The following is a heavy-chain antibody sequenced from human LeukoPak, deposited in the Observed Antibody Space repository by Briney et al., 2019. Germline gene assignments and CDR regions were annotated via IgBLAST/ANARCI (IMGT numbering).Heavy chain of an antibody. CDR2: ISWNSGSI. D-gene: IGHD4-17*01. CDR3: AKDVDYGDPRGFDY. Sequence: PGRSLRLSCAASGFTFDDYAMHWVRQAPGKGLEWVSGISWNSGSIGYADSVKGRFTISRDNAKNSLYLQMNSLRAEDTALYYCAKDVDYGDPRGFDYWGQGTLVTVSS. CDR1: GFTFDDYA. J-gene: IGHJ4*02. V-gene: IGHV3-9*01.